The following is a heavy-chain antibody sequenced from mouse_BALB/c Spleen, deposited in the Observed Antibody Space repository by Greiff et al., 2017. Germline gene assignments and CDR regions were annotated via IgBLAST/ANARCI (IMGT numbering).Heavy chain of an antibody. CDR2: IYPYNGGT. CDR3: ARSDWDGYFDV. V-gene: IGHV1S29*02. Sequence: EVKLMESGPELVKPGASVKISCKASGYTFTDYNMHWVKQSHGKSLEWIGYIYPYNGGTGYNQKFKSKATLTVDNSSSTAYMELRSLTSEDSAVYYCARSDWDGYFDVWGAGTTVTVSS. CDR1: GYTFTDYN. J-gene: IGHJ1*01. D-gene: IGHD4-1*01.